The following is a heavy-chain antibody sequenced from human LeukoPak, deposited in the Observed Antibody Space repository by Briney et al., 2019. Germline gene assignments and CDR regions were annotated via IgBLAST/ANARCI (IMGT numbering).Heavy chain of an antibody. CDR2: INHSGST. CDR3: ARRGYYYDSSGYKEFDY. J-gene: IGHJ4*02. Sequence: SETLSLTCAVYGGSFSGYYWSWIRQPPGKGLEWIGEINHSGSTNYNPSLKSRGTISVDTSKNQFSLKLSSVTAADTAVYYCARRGYYYDSSGYKEFDYWGQGTLVTVSS. D-gene: IGHD3-22*01. CDR1: GGSFSGYY. V-gene: IGHV4-34*01.